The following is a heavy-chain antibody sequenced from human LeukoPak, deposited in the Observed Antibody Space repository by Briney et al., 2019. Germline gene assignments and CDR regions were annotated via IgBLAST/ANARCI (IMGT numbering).Heavy chain of an antibody. J-gene: IGHJ6*02. Sequence: SETLSLTCTVSGGSISSGGYYWSWIRQHPGEGLEWIGYIYYSGSTYYNPSLKSRVTISVDRSKNQFSLKLSSVTAADTAVYYCARADTGVVPALVYYYYAMDVWGQGTTVTVSS. CDR3: ARADTGVVPALVYYYYAMDV. D-gene: IGHD2-2*01. CDR2: IYYSGST. V-gene: IGHV4-31*03. CDR1: GGSISSGGYY.